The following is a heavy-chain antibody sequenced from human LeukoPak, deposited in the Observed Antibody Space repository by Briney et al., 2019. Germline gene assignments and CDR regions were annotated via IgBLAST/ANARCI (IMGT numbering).Heavy chain of an antibody. J-gene: IGHJ4*02. D-gene: IGHD6-19*01. CDR1: GGSFSGYY. Sequence: PSETLSLTCAVYGGSFSGYYWSWIRQPPGKGLEWIGEINHSGSTNYNPSLKSRVTISVDTSKNQFSLKLSSVTAADTAVYYCARFGSGWHYFDYWGQGTLVTVSP. CDR3: ARFGSGWHYFDY. CDR2: INHSGST. V-gene: IGHV4-34*01.